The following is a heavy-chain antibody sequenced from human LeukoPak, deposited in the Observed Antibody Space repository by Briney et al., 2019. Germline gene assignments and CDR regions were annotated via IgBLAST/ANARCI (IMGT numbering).Heavy chain of an antibody. CDR3: AKDPPWIAAGSALGPGVDY. D-gene: IGHD6-13*01. CDR1: GFTFDDYA. V-gene: IGHV3-9*03. J-gene: IGHJ4*02. Sequence: PGGSLRLSCAASGFTFDDYAMHWVRQGPGKGLEWVSGISWNSGSIGYADSVKGRFTISRGNAKNSLYLQMNSLRAEDMALYYCAKDPPWIAAGSALGPGVDYWGQGTLVTVSS. CDR2: ISWNSGSI.